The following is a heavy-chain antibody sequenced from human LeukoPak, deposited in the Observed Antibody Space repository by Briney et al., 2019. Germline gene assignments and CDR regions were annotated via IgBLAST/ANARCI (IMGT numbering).Heavy chain of an antibody. Sequence: ASVKVSCKASGYTFTGYYIHWVRQAPGQGLEWMGWINPNSGATKYAQEFQGRVTMTGDTSISTAYMELSRLRSDDTAVYYCARAHCSGGSCYSGAFDIWGQGTMVTVSS. D-gene: IGHD2-15*01. CDR3: ARAHCSGGSCYSGAFDI. V-gene: IGHV1-2*02. CDR1: GYTFTGYY. CDR2: INPNSGAT. J-gene: IGHJ3*02.